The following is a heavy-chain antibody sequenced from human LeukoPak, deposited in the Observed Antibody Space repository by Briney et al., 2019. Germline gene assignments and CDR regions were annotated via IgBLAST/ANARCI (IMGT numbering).Heavy chain of an antibody. Sequence: GSSVKVSCKASGGTFSSYAISWVRQAPGQGLEWMGGIIPIFGTANYAQKFQGRVTITADESTSTAYMELSSLRSEDTAVYYCARVDFWGGYQRSLDAFDIWGQGTMVTVSS. D-gene: IGHD3-3*01. CDR1: GGTFSSYA. V-gene: IGHV1-69*01. CDR3: ARVDFWGGYQRSLDAFDI. CDR2: IIPIFGTA. J-gene: IGHJ3*02.